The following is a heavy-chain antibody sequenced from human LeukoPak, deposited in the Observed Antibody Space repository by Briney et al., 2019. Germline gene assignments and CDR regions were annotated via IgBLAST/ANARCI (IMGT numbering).Heavy chain of an antibody. J-gene: IGHJ4*02. CDR1: GYTFTSYA. CDR3: ARVSRITMVRGAPYYFDY. CDR2: INTNTGNP. V-gene: IGHV7-4-1*02. D-gene: IGHD3-10*01. Sequence: ASVKVSCKASGYTFTSYAMNWVRQAPGQGLEWMGWINTNTGNPTYAQGFTGRFVFSLDTSVSTAYLQISSLKAEDTAVYYCARVSRITMVRGAPYYFDYWGQGTLVTVSS.